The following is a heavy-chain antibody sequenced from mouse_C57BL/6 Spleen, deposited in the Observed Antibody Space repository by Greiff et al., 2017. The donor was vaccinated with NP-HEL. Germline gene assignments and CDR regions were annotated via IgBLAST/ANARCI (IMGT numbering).Heavy chain of an antibody. CDR1: GYAFSSSW. D-gene: IGHD2-4*01. CDR3: ARGEDYDAFYAY. J-gene: IGHJ3*01. CDR2: IYPGDGDT. V-gene: IGHV1-82*01. Sequence: VQLQQSGPELVKPGASVKISCKASGYAFSSSWMNWVKQRPGKGLEWIGRIYPGDGDTNYNGKFKGKATLTADKSSSTAYMQLSSLTSEDSAVYFCARGEDYDAFYAYWGQGTLVTVSA.